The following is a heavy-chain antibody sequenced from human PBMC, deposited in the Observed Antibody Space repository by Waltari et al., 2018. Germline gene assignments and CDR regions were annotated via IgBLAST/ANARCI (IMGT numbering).Heavy chain of an antibody. CDR2: ISYSGAT. CDR3: ATYVGASVGTAAFDV. J-gene: IGHJ3*01. CDR1: GGSITSSLPY. Sequence: QLHLQESGPGLVKPSETLSLTCSVSGGSITSSLPYWGWIRQPPGKGLEWTGTISYSGATYYNPSLRSRVTISLDTSKNQFSLKLNSVTAADTAVYYCATYVGASVGTAAFDVWGQGTMVTVSS. V-gene: IGHV4-39*01. D-gene: IGHD3-16*01.